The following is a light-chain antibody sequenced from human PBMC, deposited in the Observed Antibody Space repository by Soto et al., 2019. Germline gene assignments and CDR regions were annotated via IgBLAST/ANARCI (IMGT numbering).Light chain of an antibody. CDR3: QQYGSSPRT. CDR1: QSVSSN. Sequence: EIVRPQSPTTLSVSAGERSTLSCMASQSVSSNLAWYQQKPGQAPSRLIYGASSRATDISDRFSGSGSGTDFTLTISRLEPDDFAVYYCQQYGSSPRTFGQGTKVDIK. J-gene: IGKJ1*01. V-gene: IGKV3-20*01. CDR2: GAS.